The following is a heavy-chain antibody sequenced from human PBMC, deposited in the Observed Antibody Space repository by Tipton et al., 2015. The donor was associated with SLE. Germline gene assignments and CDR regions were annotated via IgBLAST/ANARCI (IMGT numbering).Heavy chain of an antibody. Sequence: SLRLSCAASGFTFSSYWMSWVRQAPGKGLEWVANIKQDGSEKYYVDSVKGRFTISRDNAKNSLYLQMNSLRAEDTAVYYCARDILGGPLAYYYYGMDVWGQGTTVTVSS. CDR1: GFTFSSYW. J-gene: IGHJ6*02. V-gene: IGHV3-7*01. CDR2: IKQDGSEK. D-gene: IGHD3-10*01. CDR3: ARDILGGPLAYYYYGMDV.